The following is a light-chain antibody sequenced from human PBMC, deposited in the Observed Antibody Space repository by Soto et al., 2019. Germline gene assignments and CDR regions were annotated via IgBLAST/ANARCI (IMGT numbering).Light chain of an antibody. V-gene: IGKV3-20*01. CDR3: QHYDRT. Sequence: EIVLTQSPGTLSLSPGERATLSCRASQSVSSSYLAWYQQKPGQAPRLLIYGASGRATGIPDRFSGSGSGTDFSLTISRLEPEDFAVYFCQHYDRTFGQGTKVDIK. CDR2: GAS. J-gene: IGKJ1*01. CDR1: QSVSSSY.